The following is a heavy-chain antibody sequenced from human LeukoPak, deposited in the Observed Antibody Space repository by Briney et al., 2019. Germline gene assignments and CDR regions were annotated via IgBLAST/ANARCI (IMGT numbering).Heavy chain of an antibody. CDR2: IYYGGST. V-gene: IGHV4-59*08. J-gene: IGHJ4*02. D-gene: IGHD6-19*01. CDR3: ARHGRVSGWYY. Sequence: PSETLSLTCTVSGGSISSYYWSWIRQPPGKGLEWIGYIYYGGSTNYNPSLKGRVTISVDTSKNQFSLKLSTVTAADTAVYYCARHGRVSGWYYWGQGTLVTVSS. CDR1: GGSISSYY.